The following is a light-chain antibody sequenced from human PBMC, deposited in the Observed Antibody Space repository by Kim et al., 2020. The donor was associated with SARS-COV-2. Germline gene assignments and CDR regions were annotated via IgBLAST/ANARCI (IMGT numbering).Light chain of an antibody. CDR1: SSNIGSNT. CDR2: NNN. Sequence: QSVLTQPPSASGSPGQRVTISCSGSSSNIGSNTVNWYQQLPGTAPKLLIYNNNQRPSGVPDRFSGSKYGTSASLAISGLQSEDEADYYCEAWDDSLNGWVFGGGTQLTVL. CDR3: EAWDDSLNGWV. V-gene: IGLV1-44*01. J-gene: IGLJ3*02.